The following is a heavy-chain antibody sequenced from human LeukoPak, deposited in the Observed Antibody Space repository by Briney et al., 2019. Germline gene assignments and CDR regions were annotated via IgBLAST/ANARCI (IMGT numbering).Heavy chain of an antibody. V-gene: IGHV3-30*18. J-gene: IGHJ4*02. D-gene: IGHD2-21*02. CDR2: ISYHGSNK. CDR1: EFTFSSYG. CDR3: AKDRFTYCGGDCQYYFDY. Sequence: SGGSLRLSCAASEFTFSSYGMHWVRQAPGKGLEWVAFISYHGSNKYYADSVKGRFTISRDNSENTLYLQMNSLRAEDTAVYYCAKDRFTYCGGDCQYYFDYWGQGTLVTVSS.